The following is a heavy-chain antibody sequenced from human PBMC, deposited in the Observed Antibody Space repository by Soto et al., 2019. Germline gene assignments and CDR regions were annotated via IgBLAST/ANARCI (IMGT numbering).Heavy chain of an antibody. D-gene: IGHD5-12*01. Sequence: VASVKVSCKVSGYTLTELSMHWVRQAPGKGLEWMGGFDPEDGETIYAQKFQGRVTMTEDTSTDTAYMELSSLRSEDTAVYYCATAVEMATGFDYWGQGTLVTVSS. J-gene: IGHJ4*02. CDR2: FDPEDGET. CDR3: ATAVEMATGFDY. CDR1: GYTLTELS. V-gene: IGHV1-24*01.